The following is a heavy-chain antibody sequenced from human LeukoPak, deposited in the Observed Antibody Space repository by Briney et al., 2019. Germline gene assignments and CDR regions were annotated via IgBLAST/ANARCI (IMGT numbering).Heavy chain of an antibody. Sequence: KASETLSLTCTVSGGSINSYYWSWIRQPPGKGLEWFGYIYYSGSTNYNPSLKSRVTISVDTSKNQFSLKLSSVTAADTAVYYCARHNYYYDSSGYYSNFDYWGQGTLVTVSS. CDR1: GGSINSYY. CDR2: IYYSGST. CDR3: ARHNYYYDSSGYYSNFDY. D-gene: IGHD3-22*01. J-gene: IGHJ4*02. V-gene: IGHV4-59*08.